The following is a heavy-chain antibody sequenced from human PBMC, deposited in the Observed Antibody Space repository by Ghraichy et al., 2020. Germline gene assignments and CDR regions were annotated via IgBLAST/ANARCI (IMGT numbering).Heavy chain of an antibody. J-gene: IGHJ6*02. D-gene: IGHD3-3*01. CDR3: ARDDFWSGYFSEVVPYGMDV. Sequence: SETLSLTCTVSGGSISSYYWSWIRQPAGKGLEWIGRIYTSGSTNYNPSLKSRVTMSVDTSKNQFSLKLSSVTAADTAVYYCARDDFWSGYFSEVVPYGMDVWGQGTTVTVSS. V-gene: IGHV4-4*07. CDR2: IYTSGST. CDR1: GGSISSYY.